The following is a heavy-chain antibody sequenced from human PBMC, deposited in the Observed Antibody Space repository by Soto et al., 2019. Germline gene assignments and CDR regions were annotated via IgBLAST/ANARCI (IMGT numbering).Heavy chain of an antibody. CDR2: ISYDGSNK. CDR3: AKDLSGSYLIYFDL. Sequence: QVQLVESGGGVVQPGRSLRLSCAASGFTFSSYGMHWVRQAPGKGLEWVAVISYDGSNKYYADSVKGRFTISRDNSKNTLYLQMNSLRAEDTAVYYCAKDLSGSYLIYFDLWGRGTLVTVSS. J-gene: IGHJ2*01. CDR1: GFTFSSYG. V-gene: IGHV3-30*18. D-gene: IGHD1-26*01.